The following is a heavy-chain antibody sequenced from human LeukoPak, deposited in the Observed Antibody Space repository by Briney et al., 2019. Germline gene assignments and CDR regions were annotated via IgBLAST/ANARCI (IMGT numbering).Heavy chain of an antibody. CDR3: ARGLGRQQLVSPFDY. V-gene: IGHV4-38-2*02. J-gene: IGHJ4*02. Sequence: SETLSLTCTVSGYSISSGYYWGWIRQPPGKGLEWLASIYHSGTIYYNPSVKSRVTISVDTSKNQFSLKLTSVTAADTAVYYCARGLGRQQLVSPFDYWGQGTLVTVSS. CDR2: IYHSGTI. CDR1: GYSISSGYY. D-gene: IGHD6-13*01.